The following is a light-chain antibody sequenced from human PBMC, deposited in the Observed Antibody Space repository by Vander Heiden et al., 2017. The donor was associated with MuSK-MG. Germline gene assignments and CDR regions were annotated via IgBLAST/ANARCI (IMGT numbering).Light chain of an antibody. Sequence: DTLIPQSPSSLSASVGDRVTITCRASQSISSYLKWYQQKPGKAAKRLIYAASSLQSGVPSRFRGSGSGTDLTLTISSLRPEDVATDYCQQRYRTPFGEGTKVEIK. CDR3: QQRYRTP. CDR2: AAS. CDR1: QSISSY. V-gene: IGKV1-39*01. J-gene: IGKJ4*02.